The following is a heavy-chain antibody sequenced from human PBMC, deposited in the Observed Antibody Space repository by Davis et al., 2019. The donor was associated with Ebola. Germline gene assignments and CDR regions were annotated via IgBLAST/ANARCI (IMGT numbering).Heavy chain of an antibody. Sequence: PGGSLRLSCAASGFTFSSYAMHWVHQAPGKGLEWVAVISYDGSNKYYADSVKGRFTISRDNSKNTLYLQMNSLRAEDTAVYYCARGRWGYCSGGSCYRAYNWFDPWGQGTLVTVSS. D-gene: IGHD2-15*01. J-gene: IGHJ5*02. CDR1: GFTFSSYA. V-gene: IGHV3-30-3*01. CDR2: ISYDGSNK. CDR3: ARGRWGYCSGGSCYRAYNWFDP.